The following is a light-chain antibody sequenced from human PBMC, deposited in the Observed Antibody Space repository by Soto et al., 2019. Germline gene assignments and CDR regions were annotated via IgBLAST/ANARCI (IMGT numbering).Light chain of an antibody. CDR1: QSVSSK. CDR3: QQYNNWPPHT. Sequence: ETVMTQSPATLSMSPGERATLSCRASQSVSSKLAWYQQKPGQAPRLLIYGATTRATGIPARFIGRGSGTEFALTIRSLQSEDFAAYYCQQYNNWPPHTFGQGTKLDIK. V-gene: IGKV3-15*01. CDR2: GAT. J-gene: IGKJ2*01.